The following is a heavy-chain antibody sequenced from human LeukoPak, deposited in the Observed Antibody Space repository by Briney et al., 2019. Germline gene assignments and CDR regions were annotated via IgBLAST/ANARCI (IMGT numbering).Heavy chain of an antibody. CDR1: GSTFSNTW. CDR3: ATLTVRGVINI. D-gene: IGHD3-10*01. Sequence: GGSLRLSCAASGSTFSNTWMNWVRQAPGKGLEWVGRIQSKTDGGTTEYAAPVKGRFTISRDDSKTTLYLQMNSLKTEDTAVYYCATLTVRGVINIWGQGALVTVSS. J-gene: IGHJ4*02. CDR2: IQSKTDGGTT. V-gene: IGHV3-15*01.